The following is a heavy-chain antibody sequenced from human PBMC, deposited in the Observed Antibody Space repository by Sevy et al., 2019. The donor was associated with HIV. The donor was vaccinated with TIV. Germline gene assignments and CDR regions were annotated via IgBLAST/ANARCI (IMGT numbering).Heavy chain of an antibody. J-gene: IGHJ3*01. V-gene: IGHV3-7*01. Sequence: GGSLRLSCVASGSSFGIHWMSWVRQAPGKGLEWVAKINQDGSQKYYVDSVKGRFTISRDKAKSSLYLQMNSLRVEDTALCYCARDPDPVRGVAFDVWGQGTMVTVSS. CDR3: ARDPDPVRGVAFDV. CDR2: INQDGSQK. CDR1: GSSFGIHW.